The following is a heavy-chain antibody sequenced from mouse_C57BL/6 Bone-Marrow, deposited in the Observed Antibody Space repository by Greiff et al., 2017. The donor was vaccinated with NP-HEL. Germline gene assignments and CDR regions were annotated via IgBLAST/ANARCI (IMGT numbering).Heavy chain of an antibody. D-gene: IGHD1-1*01. CDR1: GFNIKDDY. CDR2: IDPGNGDT. Sequence: EVQLQQSGAELVRPGASVKLSCTASGFNIKDDYMNWVKQRPEQGLEWIGRIDPGNGDTDYASKFQGKATITADTSSNTAYLQLSSLTSVDTAVYYCTTPLLLFDYWGQGTTLTVSS. CDR3: TTPLLLFDY. V-gene: IGHV14-4*01. J-gene: IGHJ2*01.